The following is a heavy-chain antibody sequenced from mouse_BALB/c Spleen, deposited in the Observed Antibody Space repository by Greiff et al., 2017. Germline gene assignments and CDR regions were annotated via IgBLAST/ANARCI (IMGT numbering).Heavy chain of an antibody. J-gene: IGHJ2*01. V-gene: IGHV5-6-5*01. D-gene: IGHD2-4*01. CDR3: ARPMITTGYFDY. CDR1: GFTFSSYA. CDR2: ISSGGST. Sequence: EVKLQESGGGLVKPGGSLKLSCAASGFTFSSYAMSWVRQTPEKRLEWVASISSGGSTYYPDSVKGRFTISRDNARNILYLQMSSLRSEDTAMYYCARPMITTGYFDYWGQGTTLTVSS.